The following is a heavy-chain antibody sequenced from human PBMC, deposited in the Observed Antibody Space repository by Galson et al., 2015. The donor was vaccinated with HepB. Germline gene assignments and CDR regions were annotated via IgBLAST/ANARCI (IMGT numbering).Heavy chain of an antibody. CDR1: GYTFTSYG. V-gene: IGHV1-18*01. CDR2: ISAYNGNT. Sequence: SVKVSCKASGYTFTSYGISWVRQAPGQGLEWMGWISAYNGNTNYAQKLQGRVTMTTDTSTSTAYMELRSLRSDDTAVYYCARVGHYYDSSGHNWFDPWGQGTLVTVSS. CDR3: ARVGHYYDSSGHNWFDP. J-gene: IGHJ5*02. D-gene: IGHD3-22*01.